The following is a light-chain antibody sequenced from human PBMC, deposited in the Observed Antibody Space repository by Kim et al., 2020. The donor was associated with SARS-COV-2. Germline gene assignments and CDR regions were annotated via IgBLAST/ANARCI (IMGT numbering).Light chain of an antibody. CDR1: SSDIGAYNY. Sequence: GQSITISCTGTSSDIGAYNYVSWHQQHPGKAPKLIIYDVTQRPSGVSNRFSASKSGDTASLTISGLQAEDEADYYCASYTTTITWVFGGGTKVTVL. V-gene: IGLV2-14*03. CDR2: DVT. CDR3: ASYTTTITWV. J-gene: IGLJ3*02.